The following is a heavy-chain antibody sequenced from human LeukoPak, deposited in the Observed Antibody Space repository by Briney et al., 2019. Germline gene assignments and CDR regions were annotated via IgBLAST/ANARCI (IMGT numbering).Heavy chain of an antibody. D-gene: IGHD3-10*01. CDR2: INVYNGNT. V-gene: IGHV1-18*01. CDR3: ARELYASGLGDY. Sequence: ASVKVSCKASGYTFTSYGISWVRQAPGQGLEWMGWINVYNGNTNYAQKLQGRLTMTRDTSTSTAYMELRGLKSDDTAIYYCARELYASGLGDYWGQGTLVTVSS. J-gene: IGHJ4*02. CDR1: GYTFTSYG.